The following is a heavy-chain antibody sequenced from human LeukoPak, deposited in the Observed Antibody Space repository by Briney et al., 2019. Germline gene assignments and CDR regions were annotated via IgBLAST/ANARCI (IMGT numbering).Heavy chain of an antibody. V-gene: IGHV4-34*01. D-gene: IGHD5-12*01. CDR1: GGSFSGYY. CDR3: ARVYRATLDY. Sequence: PSETLSLTCAVYGGSFSGYYWSWIRQPPGKGLEWIGEINHSGGTNYNPSLKSRVTISVDTSKNQFSLKLSSVTAADTAVYYCARVYRATLDYWGQGTLVTVSS. J-gene: IGHJ4*02. CDR2: INHSGGT.